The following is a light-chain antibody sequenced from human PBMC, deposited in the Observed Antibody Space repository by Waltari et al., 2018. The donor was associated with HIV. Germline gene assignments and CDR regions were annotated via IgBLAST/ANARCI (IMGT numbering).Light chain of an antibody. V-gene: IGKV1-16*01. CDR3: QQYNSDPLT. CDR2: AAS. Sequence: DIQVTQSPSSLSASLGDRVTITSTASQDINKNLAWFQQKPGKAPKSLIYAASGLQGGVPSRFSGSGSGTDFTLTITSLQPEDFATYYCQQYNSDPLTFGGGTTVEIK. J-gene: IGKJ4*01. CDR1: QDINKN.